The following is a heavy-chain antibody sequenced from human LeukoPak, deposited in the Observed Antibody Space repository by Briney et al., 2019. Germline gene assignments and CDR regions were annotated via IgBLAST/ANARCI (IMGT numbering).Heavy chain of an antibody. CDR2: MDKETNLYAT. J-gene: IGHJ5*02. CDR3: TRDSGTYNWFDP. CDR1: GFTVRGSS. D-gene: IGHD1-26*01. Sequence: GGSLRLSCAASGFTVRGSSLHWVRQASGKGLEWIGHMDKETNLYATALAASVKGRFTVSRDDSKNTAYLHMNSLKTEGTALYYCTRDSGTYNWFDPWGQGTLVTVSS. V-gene: IGHV3-73*01.